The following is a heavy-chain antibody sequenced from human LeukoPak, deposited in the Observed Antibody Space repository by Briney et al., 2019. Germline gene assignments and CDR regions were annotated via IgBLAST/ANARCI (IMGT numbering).Heavy chain of an antibody. CDR1: GGSFSGYY. CDR2: INHSGST. CDR3: ARRSYDYVWGTDY. Sequence: SETLSLTCAVYGGSFSGYYWSWIRQPPGKGLEWIGEINHSGSTNYNPSLKSRVTISVDTSKNQFSLKLSSVTAADTAVYYCARRSYDYVWGTDYWGQGTLVTGSS. V-gene: IGHV4-34*01. J-gene: IGHJ4*02. D-gene: IGHD3-16*01.